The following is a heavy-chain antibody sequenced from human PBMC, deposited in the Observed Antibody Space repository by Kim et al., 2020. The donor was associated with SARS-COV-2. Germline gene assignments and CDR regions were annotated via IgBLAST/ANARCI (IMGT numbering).Heavy chain of an antibody. CDR3: ARAEYSSSGMDV. J-gene: IGHJ6*02. Sequence: DYAVSVKSRVTITPDTSKNQFSLQLNSVTPEDTAVYYCARAEYSSSGMDVWGQGTTVTVSS. D-gene: IGHD6-6*01. V-gene: IGHV6-1*01.